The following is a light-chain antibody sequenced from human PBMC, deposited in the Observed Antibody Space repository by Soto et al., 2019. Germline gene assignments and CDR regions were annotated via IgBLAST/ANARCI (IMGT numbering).Light chain of an antibody. CDR2: DAS. CDR1: QSISTW. Sequence: DIQMTQSPSTVSASVGDAVTITCRASQSISTWLAWYQQKPGKAPNLLIYDASTLESGGPSGFSGSGSGTEFTLTISSLQPDDSATYYCQQCNSYPYTFGQGTKLEIK. J-gene: IGKJ2*01. V-gene: IGKV1-5*01. CDR3: QQCNSYPYT.